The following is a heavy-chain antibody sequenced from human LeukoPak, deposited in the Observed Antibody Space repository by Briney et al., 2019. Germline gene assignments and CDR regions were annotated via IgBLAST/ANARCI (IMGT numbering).Heavy chain of an antibody. J-gene: IGHJ4*02. CDR2: VNPNSGGT. CDR3: SRGAPTIAMTGTGLDY. D-gene: IGHD6-19*01. V-gene: IGHV1-2*02. CDR1: GYTFSDYY. Sequence: ASVKVSSKASGYTFSDYYMHWVRQAPGQGLEWMGWVNPNSGGTNYAQKFQGRFTMTRDTSINTAYMEVSGLRSDDTAVYYCSRGAPTIAMTGTGLDYWGQGTLVAVSS.